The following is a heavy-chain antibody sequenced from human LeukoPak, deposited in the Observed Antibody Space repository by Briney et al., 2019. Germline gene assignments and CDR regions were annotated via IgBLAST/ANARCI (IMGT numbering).Heavy chain of an antibody. J-gene: IGHJ4*02. V-gene: IGHV3-30*03. CDR1: GFIFNIYG. D-gene: IGHD6-13*01. CDR2: ISYDAKNK. CDR3: TTIAAAGQFDY. Sequence: GRSLRLSCGASGFIFNIYGMHWVRQAPGRGLEWVALISYDAKNKYYAESVKGRFTISRDDSKNTLYLQMNSLKTEDTAVYYCTTIAAAGQFDYWGQGTLVTVSS.